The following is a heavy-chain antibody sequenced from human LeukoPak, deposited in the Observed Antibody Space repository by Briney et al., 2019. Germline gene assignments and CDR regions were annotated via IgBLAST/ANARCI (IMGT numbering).Heavy chain of an antibody. D-gene: IGHD1-14*01. V-gene: IGHV3-13*01. J-gene: IGHJ4*02. CDR3: ERDKRSGPRRLFDY. CDR2: IGTAGDT. CDR1: GFTFSSYD. Sequence: GGSLRLSCAASGFTFSSYDMHWVRQATGKGLEWVSAIGTAGDTYYPGSVKGRFTISRENAKNSLYLQMNSLRAEDTAVYYCERDKRSGPRRLFDYWGQGTLVTVSS.